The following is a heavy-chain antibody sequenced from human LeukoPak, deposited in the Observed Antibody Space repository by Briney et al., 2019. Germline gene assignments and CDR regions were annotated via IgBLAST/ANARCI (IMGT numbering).Heavy chain of an antibody. CDR2: ISAYNGNT. J-gene: IGHJ4*02. CDR1: GYTFINYG. V-gene: IGHV1-18*01. Sequence: ASVKVSCKASGYTFINYGIIWVRQAPGQGLEWMGWISAYNGNTNYAQKLQGRVTMTRDTSISTAYMELSRLTSDDTAVYYCGTLLSNGPFDYWGQGTLVTVSS. CDR3: GTLLSNGPFDY.